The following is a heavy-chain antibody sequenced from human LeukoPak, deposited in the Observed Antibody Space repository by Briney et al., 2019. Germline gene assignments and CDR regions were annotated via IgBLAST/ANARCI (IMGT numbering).Heavy chain of an antibody. J-gene: IGHJ4*02. Sequence: PGGSLRLSCAASGFTFSSYSMNWVRQAPGKGLEWVSYISSSSSTIYYADSVKGRFTISRDNAKNSLYLQMNSLRAEDTAVYYCARARQQYYYDSSPEGGWGQGTLVTVSS. V-gene: IGHV3-48*01. D-gene: IGHD3-22*01. CDR1: GFTFSSYS. CDR2: ISSSSSTI. CDR3: ARARQQYYYDSSPEGG.